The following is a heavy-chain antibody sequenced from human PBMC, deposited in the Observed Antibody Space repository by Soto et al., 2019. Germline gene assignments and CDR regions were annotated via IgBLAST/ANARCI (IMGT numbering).Heavy chain of an antibody. D-gene: IGHD3-3*01. CDR1: GFTFSSYG. CDR3: AKDRARYDFGATLDY. J-gene: IGHJ4*02. V-gene: IGHV3-30*18. CDR2: ISYDGSNK. Sequence: GSLRLSCAASGFTFSSYGMHWVRQAPGKGLEWVAVISYDGSNKYYADSVKGRFTISRDNSKNTLYLQMNSLRAEDTAVYYCAKDRARYDFGATLDYWGQGTLVTVSS.